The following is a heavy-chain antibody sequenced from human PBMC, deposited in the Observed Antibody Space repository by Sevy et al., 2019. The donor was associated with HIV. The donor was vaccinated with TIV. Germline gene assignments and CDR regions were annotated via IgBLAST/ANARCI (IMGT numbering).Heavy chain of an antibody. Sequence: KQSQTLSLTCAISGESVSSKSAAWSWIRQSPSRGLEWLGRTYYRSKWYNHYAQSMKSRITVNPEEPMNQFSLHLNSVTPEDTAVYYCARDFGSTWDGHSRGAFDIWGQGTVVTVSS. CDR1: GESVSSKSAA. V-gene: IGHV6-1*01. CDR3: ARDFGSTWDGHSRGAFDI. D-gene: IGHD6-13*01. J-gene: IGHJ3*02. CDR2: TYYRSKWYN.